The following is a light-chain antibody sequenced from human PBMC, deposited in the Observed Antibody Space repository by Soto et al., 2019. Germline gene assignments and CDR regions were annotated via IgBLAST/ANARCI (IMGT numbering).Light chain of an antibody. CDR3: QQYNSYYLVT. Sequence: SPLSLSPASLSASVGDRVTITCRASQSISGYLNWYLQRPPTAPELLIYAASTLESGVPSRFSGSGSGTEFTLTISSLQPDDFATYDCQQYNSYYLVTFGQGTRLDIK. CDR1: QSISGY. J-gene: IGKJ5*01. V-gene: IGKV1-5*01. CDR2: AAS.